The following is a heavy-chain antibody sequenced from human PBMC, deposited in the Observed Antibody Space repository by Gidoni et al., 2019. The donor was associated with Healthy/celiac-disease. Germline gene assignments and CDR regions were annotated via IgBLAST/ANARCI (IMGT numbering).Heavy chain of an antibody. CDR3: ARGSFSSTSCDAFDI. D-gene: IGHD2-2*01. V-gene: IGHV1-2*04. CDR1: GYTFTGYY. Sequence: QVQLVQSGAAVKKPGASVKVSCKASGYTFTGYYMHWVRQAPGQGLEWMGWINPNSGCTNYAQKFQGWVTMTRDTSISTAYMELSRLRSDDTAVYYCARGSFSSTSCDAFDIWGQGTMVTVSS. J-gene: IGHJ3*02. CDR2: INPNSGCT.